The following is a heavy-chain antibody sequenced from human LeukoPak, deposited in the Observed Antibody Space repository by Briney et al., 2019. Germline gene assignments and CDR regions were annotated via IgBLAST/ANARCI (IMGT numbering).Heavy chain of an antibody. CDR2: INPSGGST. CDR1: GYTFTSYY. D-gene: IGHD1-26*01. J-gene: IGHJ4*02. V-gene: IGHV1-46*01. Sequence: ASVKVSCKASGYTFTSYYMHWVTQPPGQGLEWMGIINPSGGSTSYTQKFQGRVTMTRDTSTSTVYMELSSLRSEDTAVSYCARVLRRGSYSGLGYWGQGTLVTVSS. CDR3: ARVLRRGSYSGLGY.